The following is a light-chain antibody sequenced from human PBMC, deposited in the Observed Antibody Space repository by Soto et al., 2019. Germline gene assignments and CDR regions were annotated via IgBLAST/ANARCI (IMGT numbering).Light chain of an antibody. J-gene: IGKJ1*01. Sequence: VVLTQSPGTLSLSPGEGATLSCRASQSVISYLAWYQRTPGQAPRLLIYGGSSRATGIPARFSASGSGTDFTLTLSRLEPEDFGMYYCQQYSDSMWTFGQGTKVELK. CDR3: QQYSDSMWT. CDR2: GGS. CDR1: QSVISY. V-gene: IGKV3-20*01.